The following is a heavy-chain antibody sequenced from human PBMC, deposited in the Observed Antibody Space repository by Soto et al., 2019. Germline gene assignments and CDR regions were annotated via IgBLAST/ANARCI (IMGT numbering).Heavy chain of an antibody. J-gene: IGHJ5*02. CDR2: IYYSGST. Sequence: KTSETLSLTCTVSGGSISSGDYYWSWIRQPPGKGLEWIWYIYYSGSTYYNPSLKSRVTISVDTSKNQFSLKLSSVTAADTAVYYCAREVIKVRPRHPGSWFDPWGQGTLVTVSS. CDR3: AREVIKVRPRHPGSWFDP. CDR1: GGSISSGDYY. V-gene: IGHV4-30-4*01. D-gene: IGHD2-21*01.